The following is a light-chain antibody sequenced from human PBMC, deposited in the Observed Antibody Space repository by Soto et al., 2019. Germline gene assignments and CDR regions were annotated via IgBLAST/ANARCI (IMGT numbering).Light chain of an antibody. V-gene: IGLV1-44*01. CDR1: RSNIGSNP. CDR3: ATWDDGLFGPV. J-gene: IGLJ3*02. CDR2: RDN. Sequence: QSVLTQPPSASGTPGQRVTISCSGTRSNIGSNPVQWYLQLPGTAPKLLIYRDNERPSGVPDRFSGSKSGTSASLAISGLLSEDEADYHCATWDDGLFGPVFGRGTKVIVL.